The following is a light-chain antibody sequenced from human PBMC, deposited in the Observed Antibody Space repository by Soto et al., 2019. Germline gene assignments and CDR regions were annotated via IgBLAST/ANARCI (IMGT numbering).Light chain of an antibody. V-gene: IGLV2-8*01. CDR3: SSHAGIKNVV. CDR1: SSDVGGYNY. J-gene: IGLJ3*02. Sequence: QSALTQPPSASGSPGQSVTISCTGTSSDVGGYNYVSRYQQHPGKAPKLMVYEVTKRPSGVPDRFSGSKSGNTASLTVSGLQAEDEADYYCSSHAGIKNVVFGGGTKVTVL. CDR2: EVT.